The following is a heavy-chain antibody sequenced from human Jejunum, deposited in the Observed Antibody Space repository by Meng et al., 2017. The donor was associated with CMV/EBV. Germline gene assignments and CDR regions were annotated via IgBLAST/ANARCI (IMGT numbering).Heavy chain of an antibody. J-gene: IGHJ4*02. V-gene: IGHV3-23*03. CDR3: AKRGSWGQAYFDY. Sequence: ASGFTFSNSAMTWVRQAPGKGLEWVSIIYGGGSRIQYDDSVKGRFTISRDDSNNALFLQMNSLRAEDTAVYYCAKRGSWGQAYFDYWGQGALVTVSS. D-gene: IGHD1-26*01. CDR2: IYGGGSRI. CDR1: GFTFSNSA.